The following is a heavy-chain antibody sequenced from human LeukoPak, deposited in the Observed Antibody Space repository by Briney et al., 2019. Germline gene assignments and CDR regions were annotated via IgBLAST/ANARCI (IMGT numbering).Heavy chain of an antibody. V-gene: IGHV3-21*01. D-gene: IGHD1-1*01. Sequence: KAGGSLRLSCAASGSTFSIYSMNWVRQAPGEGLEWVSSISSSRSFIYYADSVKGRFTISRDNAKNSLFLQMNSLRAGDTAVYYCAKARVLDWNDPGWPDAFDIWGQGTMVTVSS. CDR2: ISSSRSFI. J-gene: IGHJ3*02. CDR1: GSTFSIYS. CDR3: AKARVLDWNDPGWPDAFDI.